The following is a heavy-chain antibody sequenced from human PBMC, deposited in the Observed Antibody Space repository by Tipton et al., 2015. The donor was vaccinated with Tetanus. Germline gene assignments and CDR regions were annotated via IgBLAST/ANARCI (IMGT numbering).Heavy chain of an antibody. V-gene: IGHV4-59*01. J-gene: IGHJ4*02. Sequence: TLSLTCTVSGGSMSNNYWSWIRQPPGKGLEWIAYIFHSGSTNYSPSPKSRVAISMDTSKNQISLKLSSVTAADTAIYYCAREVPAAGHFDSWGQGTLVTVSS. CDR1: GGSMSNNY. CDR3: AREVPAAGHFDS. CDR2: IFHSGST. D-gene: IGHD2-2*01.